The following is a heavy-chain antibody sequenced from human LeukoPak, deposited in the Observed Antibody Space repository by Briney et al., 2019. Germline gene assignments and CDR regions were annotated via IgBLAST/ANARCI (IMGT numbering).Heavy chain of an antibody. CDR2: ISYDGTNK. CDR1: GFTFSNYA. CDR3: ARAVGFGEAYGMDV. V-gene: IGHV3-30*03. Sequence: GGSLRLSCAASGFTFSNYAIHWIRQGPGKGLKWMAIISYDGTNKYYADSVKGRFSISRDNSKNTLYLQMNSLRPEDTAVYFCARAVGFGEAYGMDVWGQGTTVTVSS. D-gene: IGHD3-10*01. J-gene: IGHJ6*02.